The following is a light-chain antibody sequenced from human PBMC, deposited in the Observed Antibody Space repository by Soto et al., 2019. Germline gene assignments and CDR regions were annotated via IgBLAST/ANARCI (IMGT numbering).Light chain of an antibody. V-gene: IGKV1-5*01. J-gene: IGKJ1*01. CDR3: QQYTSYSWT. CDR1: QSINSW. CDR2: DAS. Sequence: DIQMTQFRFKVSSRGSPCLSINRRASQSINSWLAWYQQKPGKAPQILIYDASTLKSGVPSRFSASGSGTEFTLIISSLQPDDFATYYCQQYTSYSWTFGQGTKVDI.